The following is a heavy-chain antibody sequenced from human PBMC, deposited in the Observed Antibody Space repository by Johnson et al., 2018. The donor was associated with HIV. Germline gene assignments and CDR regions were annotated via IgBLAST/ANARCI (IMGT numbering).Heavy chain of an antibody. CDR1: GFTFSNSW. Sequence: VQLVESGGGVVQPGRSLRLSCAASGFTFSNSWMHWVRQAPGEGLVWVSHINSDGINITYADSVKGRFTISRDNAKSSLYLQMNSLRAEDTATYYCARLPSGYNRDTFNIWGQGTMVTVSS. V-gene: IGHV3-74*02. J-gene: IGHJ3*02. D-gene: IGHD5-18*01. CDR3: ARLPSGYNRDTFNI. CDR2: INSDGINI.